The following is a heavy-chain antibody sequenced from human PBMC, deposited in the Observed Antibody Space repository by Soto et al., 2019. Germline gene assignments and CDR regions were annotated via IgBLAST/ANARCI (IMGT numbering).Heavy chain of an antibody. CDR3: ARVAPAHPTRGSYWRTDLAWLDP. V-gene: IGHV4-59*01. CDR1: GGSISSYY. D-gene: IGHD1-26*01. Sequence: SETLSLTYTVSGGSISSYYWSWIRQPPGKGLEWIGYIYYSGSTNYNPSLKSRVTISVDTSKNQFSLKLSSVTAADTAVYYCARVAPAHPTRGSYWRTDLAWLDPWGQGTLVTVSS. J-gene: IGHJ5*02. CDR2: IYYSGST.